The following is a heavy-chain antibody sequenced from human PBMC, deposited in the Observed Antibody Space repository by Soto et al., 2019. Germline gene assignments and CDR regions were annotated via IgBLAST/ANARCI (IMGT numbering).Heavy chain of an antibody. CDR3: ARGAIYSAEYLNWFAP. V-gene: IGHV3-74*01. J-gene: IGHJ5*02. CDR2: INSDGGST. Sequence: EVQLVEAGGGLVQPGGSLRLSCAASGFTFSNYWMHWVRQAPGKGLVWVSRINSDGGSTSYGGSVKGRFTISRDNAKNTVYLQMNSLRAEDTAVYYCARGAIYSAEYLNWFAPWGQGTLVTVFS. CDR1: GFTFSNYW. D-gene: IGHD2-2*01.